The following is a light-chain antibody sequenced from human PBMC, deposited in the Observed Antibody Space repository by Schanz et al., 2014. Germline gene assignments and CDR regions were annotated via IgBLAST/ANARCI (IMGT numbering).Light chain of an antibody. CDR1: QGISNY. V-gene: IGKV1-27*01. CDR3: QQYGDSPRT. J-gene: IGKJ1*01. Sequence: DIQMTQSPSSLSASVGDRVNTTCRASQGISNYLAGYQQKPGKVPKLLIYAASTLQSGVPSRFSGSGSGTDFTLTISRLEPEDFAVYYCQQYGDSPRTFGQGTKVEIK. CDR2: AAS.